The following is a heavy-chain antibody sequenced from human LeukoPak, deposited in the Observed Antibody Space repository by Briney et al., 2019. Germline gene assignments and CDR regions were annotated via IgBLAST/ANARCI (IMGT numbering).Heavy chain of an antibody. CDR1: GFTFSSYA. J-gene: IGHJ4*02. CDR3: ARGLDSGDAAGY. CDR2: IYSRGST. Sequence: PGGSLRLSCAASGFTFSSYAMTWVRQAPGKGLEWVSVIYSRGSTYYADSVKGRFTISRDTSKNTLHLQMNSLRAEDTAVYYCARGLDSGDAAGYWGQGTLVTVSS. D-gene: IGHD3-10*01. V-gene: IGHV3-66*01.